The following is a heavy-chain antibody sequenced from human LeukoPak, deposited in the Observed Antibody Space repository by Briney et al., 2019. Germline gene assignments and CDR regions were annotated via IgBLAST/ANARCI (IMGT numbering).Heavy chain of an antibody. J-gene: IGHJ6*02. D-gene: IGHD3-3*01. CDR2: IGSSITTI. CDR3: ARDGNYDYWSPQSAGDGLDA. Sequence: GGSLRLSCAASGFTFSSYSMNWVRQAPGKGLEWVSYIGSSITTIYYADSVKGRFTISRDNAKNSLYLQMNILRAEDTAVYYCARDGNYDYWSPQSAGDGLDAWGQGTTVTVSS. V-gene: IGHV3-48*01. CDR1: GFTFSSYS.